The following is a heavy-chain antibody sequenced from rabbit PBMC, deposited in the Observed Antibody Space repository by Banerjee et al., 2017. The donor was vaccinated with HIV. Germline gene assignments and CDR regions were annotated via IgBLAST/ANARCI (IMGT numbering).Heavy chain of an antibody. Sequence: QEQLVESGGGLVQPGGSLKLSCKASGFDFSSYGVSWVRQAPGKGPEWIGYIDPIFTSACYASWVNGRFSISRENTQNTVSLQMNSLTAADTATYFCAKDLAGVIGGNFGLWGPGTLVTVS. V-gene: IGHV1S47*01. CDR3: AKDLAGVIGGNFGL. CDR2: IDPIFTSA. CDR1: GFDFSSYG. J-gene: IGHJ4*01. D-gene: IGHD4-1*01.